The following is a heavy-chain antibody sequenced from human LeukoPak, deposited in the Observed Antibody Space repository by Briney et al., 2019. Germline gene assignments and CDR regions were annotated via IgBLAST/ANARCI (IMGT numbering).Heavy chain of an antibody. J-gene: IGHJ5*02. Sequence: PSETLSLTCAVYGGSFSGYYWSWIRQPPGKGLEWIGEINHSGSTNYNPSLKSRVTISVDTSKKQFSLKLNSVTAADTAVYYCARAPGVGGGPVAGTNWFDPWGLGTLVTVSS. CDR1: GGSFSGYY. V-gene: IGHV4-34*01. D-gene: IGHD6-19*01. CDR3: ARAPGVGGGPVAGTNWFDP. CDR2: INHSGST.